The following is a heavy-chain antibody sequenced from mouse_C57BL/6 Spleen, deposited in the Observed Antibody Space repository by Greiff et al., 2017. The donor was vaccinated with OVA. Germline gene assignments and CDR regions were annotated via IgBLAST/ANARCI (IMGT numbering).Heavy chain of an antibody. CDR1: GYTFTGYW. Sequence: VQLQQSGADLTKPGASVKLSCKATGYTFTGYWMHWVKQRPGHGLEWIGYIIPGSGNTNYNQKFKGKATFTADKSSNTAYMQLSSLTYEDSAIYYCARCDYVYDKGFDYWGQGTPVTVSS. V-gene: IGHV1-7*01. J-gene: IGHJ2*01. CDR3: ARCDYVYDKGFDY. D-gene: IGHD2-14*01. CDR2: IIPGSGNT.